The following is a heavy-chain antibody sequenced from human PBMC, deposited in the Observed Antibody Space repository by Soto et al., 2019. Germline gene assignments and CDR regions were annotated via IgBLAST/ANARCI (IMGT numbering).Heavy chain of an antibody. CDR1: GYTFTSYD. D-gene: IGHD2-8*01. Sequence: QVQLVQSGAEVREPGASVKVSCKASGYTFTSYDVTWVRQAAGQGLEWMGWMAPDSGNTGYAPKFQDRVTMTRDTSTSTAYMELSSLTSEDTAVYYCARGRNGGQPYWFDPWGQGTLVIVSS. CDR2: MAPDSGNT. CDR3: ARGRNGGQPYWFDP. V-gene: IGHV1-8*01. J-gene: IGHJ5*02.